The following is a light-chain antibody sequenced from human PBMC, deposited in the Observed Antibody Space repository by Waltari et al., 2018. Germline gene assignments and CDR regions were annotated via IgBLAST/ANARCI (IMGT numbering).Light chain of an antibody. CDR3: MIWPSNASGV. J-gene: IGLJ3*02. V-gene: IGLV5-37*01. CDR2: YYSDSDK. Sequence: QPVLTQPPSSHASPRESARLTCTLPSAINVGRYNIYWYPKNQGRPPRYLLYYYSDSDKGQGSGVPRRFSGAKDASANTGILLISGLQSEDEADYYCMIWPSNASGVFGGGTKLTVL. CDR1: SAINVGRYN.